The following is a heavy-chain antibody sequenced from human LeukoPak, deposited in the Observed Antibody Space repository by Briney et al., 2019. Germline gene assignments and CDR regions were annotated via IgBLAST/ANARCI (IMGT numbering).Heavy chain of an antibody. J-gene: IGHJ4*02. Sequence: GASVKVSCKASSYTFTSYGISWVRQAPGQGLEWMGWISAYNGNTNYAQKLQGRVTMTTDTSTSTAYMELRSLRSDDTAVYYCARVFCSSTSCYYFDYWGQGTLVTVSS. D-gene: IGHD2-2*01. V-gene: IGHV1-18*01. CDR2: ISAYNGNT. CDR3: ARVFCSSTSCYYFDY. CDR1: SYTFTSYG.